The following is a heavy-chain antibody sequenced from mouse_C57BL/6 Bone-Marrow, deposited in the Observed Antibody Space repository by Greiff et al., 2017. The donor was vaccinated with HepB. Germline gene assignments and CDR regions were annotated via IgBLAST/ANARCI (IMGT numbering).Heavy chain of an antibody. CDR1: GFTFSSYA. V-gene: IGHV5-4*01. CDR3: ARADYGSSFDY. D-gene: IGHD1-1*01. Sequence: EVHLVESGGGLVKPGGSLKLSCAASGFTFSSYAMSWVRQTPEKRLEWVATISDGGSYTYYPDNVKGRFTISRDNAKNNLYLQMSHLKSEDTAMYYCARADYGSSFDYWGQGTTLTVSS. CDR2: ISDGGSYT. J-gene: IGHJ2*01.